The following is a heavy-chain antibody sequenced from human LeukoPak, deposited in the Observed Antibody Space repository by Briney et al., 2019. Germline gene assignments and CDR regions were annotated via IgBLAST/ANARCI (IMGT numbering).Heavy chain of an antibody. CDR3: ARRLLDSSSSRRTFHFSYYMDV. J-gene: IGHJ6*03. CDR2: IYTGGST. Sequence: SETLSLTCTVSGGSISSYSWSWIRQPPGKGLEWIGYIYTGGSTNYNPPLKSRVTISVDTSKNQFSLKLSSVTAADTAVYYCARRLLDSSSSRRTFHFSYYMDVWGKGTTVTVSS. D-gene: IGHD6-6*01. V-gene: IGHV4-4*09. CDR1: GGSISSYS.